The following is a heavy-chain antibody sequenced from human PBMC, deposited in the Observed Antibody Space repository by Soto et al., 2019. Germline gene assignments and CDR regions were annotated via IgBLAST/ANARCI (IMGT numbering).Heavy chain of an antibody. D-gene: IGHD1-26*01. CDR1: GFTVSSNY. CDR2: IYSGGST. Sequence: GGSLRLSCAASGFTVSSNYMSWVRQAPGKGLEWVSVIYSGGSTYYADSVKGRFTISRDNSKNTLYLQMNSLRAEDTAVYYCARTAYNSGSYLSYFDYWGQGTLVTVSS. CDR3: ARTAYNSGSYLSYFDY. J-gene: IGHJ4*02. V-gene: IGHV3-66*01.